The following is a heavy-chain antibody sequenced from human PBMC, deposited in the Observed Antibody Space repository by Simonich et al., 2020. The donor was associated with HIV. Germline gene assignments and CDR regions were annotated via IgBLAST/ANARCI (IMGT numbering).Heavy chain of an antibody. J-gene: IGHJ4*02. D-gene: IGHD3-3*02. Sequence: QVQLVESGGGVVQPGRSLRLSCAASGFTFSSYAMHWVRQAPGTGLEWVAVISYDGSNKYYADSVKGRFTISRDNSKNTLYLQMNSRRAEDTAVYYCASRGSISSVWADDYWGQGTLVTVSS. CDR2: ISYDGSNK. CDR1: GFTFSSYA. V-gene: IGHV3-30*07. CDR3: ASRGSISSVWADDY.